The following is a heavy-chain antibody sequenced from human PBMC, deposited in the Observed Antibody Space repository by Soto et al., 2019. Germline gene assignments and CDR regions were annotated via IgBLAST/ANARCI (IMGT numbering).Heavy chain of an antibody. Sequence: LSLTCTVSGGSISSGDYYWSWIRQPLGKGLEWIGYIYYSGSTYYNPSLKSRVTISVDTSKNQFSLKLSSVTAADTAVYYCASYYYYDSSGYHLGYFDYWGQGTLVTVSS. D-gene: IGHD3-22*01. CDR2: IYYSGST. CDR3: ASYYYYDSSGYHLGYFDY. CDR1: GGSISSGDYY. J-gene: IGHJ4*02. V-gene: IGHV4-30-4*01.